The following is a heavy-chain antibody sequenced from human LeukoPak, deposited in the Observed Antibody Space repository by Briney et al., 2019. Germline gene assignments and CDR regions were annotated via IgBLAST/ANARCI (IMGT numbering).Heavy chain of an antibody. CDR3: AKDTAAIVRWWFDP. CDR2: MNPNSGNT. CDR1: GYTFTSYD. J-gene: IGHJ5*02. D-gene: IGHD2-2*01. V-gene: IGHV1-8*03. Sequence: ASVKVSCKASGYTFTSYDINWVRQATGQGLEWMGWMNPNSGNTGYAQKFQGRVTITRNTSISTAYMELSSLRSEDTAVYYCAKDTAAIVRWWFDPWGQGTLVTVSS.